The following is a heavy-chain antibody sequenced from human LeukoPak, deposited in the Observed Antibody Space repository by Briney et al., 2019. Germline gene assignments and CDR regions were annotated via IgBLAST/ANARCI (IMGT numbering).Heavy chain of an antibody. V-gene: IGHV4-34*01. CDR3: ARGYYYDSSGYYRDYFDY. CDR2: INHSGST. Sequence: SETLSLTCAVYGGSFSGYYWSWIRQPPGKGLEWIGEINHSGSTNYNPSLKSRVTISVDTSKNQFSLKLSSVTAADTAVYYCARGYYYDSSGYYRDYFDYWGQGTLVTVSS. D-gene: IGHD3-22*01. CDR1: GGSFSGYY. J-gene: IGHJ4*02.